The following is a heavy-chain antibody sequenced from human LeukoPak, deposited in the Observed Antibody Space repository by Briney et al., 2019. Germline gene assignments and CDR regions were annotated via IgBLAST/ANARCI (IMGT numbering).Heavy chain of an antibody. V-gene: IGHV3-30*02. CDR3: ARVFDQPPIGDNYFDY. CDR2: IRYDGSNK. D-gene: IGHD2-2*01. J-gene: IGHJ4*02. CDR1: GFTFSSYG. Sequence: GGSLRLSCAASGFTFSSYGMHWVRQAPGKGLEWVAFIRYDGSNKYYADSVKGRFTISRDNSKNTPYLQMNSLRAEDTALYYCARVFDQPPIGDNYFDYWGQGTLVTVSS.